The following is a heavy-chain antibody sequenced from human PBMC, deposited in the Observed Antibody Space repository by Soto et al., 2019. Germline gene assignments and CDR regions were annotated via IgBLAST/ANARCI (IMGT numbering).Heavy chain of an antibody. CDR2: ISGSGVSS. V-gene: IGHV3-23*01. D-gene: IGHD3-22*01. CDR3: AGRGEVEVTGFVY. Sequence: GGSLRLSCAASGFTFINYVMGWVRHAPGKGLEWVSSISGSGVSSYHADSVRGRITISRDNSKNTLFLQMNNLRAEDTAIYYCAGRGEVEVTGFVYWGQGTMVTVSS. CDR1: GFTFINYV. J-gene: IGHJ4*02.